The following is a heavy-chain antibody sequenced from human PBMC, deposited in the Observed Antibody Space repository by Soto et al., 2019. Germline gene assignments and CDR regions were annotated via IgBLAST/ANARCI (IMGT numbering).Heavy chain of an antibody. Sequence: QVQLVESGGGVVQPGRSLRLSCAASGFTFSSYAMHWVRQAPGKGLEWMAVISYDGSNKYYADSVKGRLTISRDNANNTLHLQMNSLRAEDTAVYYCGTERGRWLQLTGTIDYWGQGTLVTVSS. CDR1: GFTFSSYA. V-gene: IGHV3-30-3*01. CDR3: GTERGRWLQLTGTIDY. D-gene: IGHD5-12*01. J-gene: IGHJ4*02. CDR2: ISYDGSNK.